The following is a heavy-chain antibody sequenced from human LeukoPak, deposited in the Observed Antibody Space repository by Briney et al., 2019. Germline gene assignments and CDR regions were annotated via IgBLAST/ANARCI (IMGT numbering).Heavy chain of an antibody. CDR1: GFTFSSYA. V-gene: IGHV3-30*04. CDR3: ARGGQTSFYYYGMDV. J-gene: IGHJ6*02. D-gene: IGHD2-2*01. CDR2: ISYDGSNK. Sequence: PGGSLRLSCAASGFTFSSYAMSWVRQAPGKGLEWVAVISYDGSNKYYADSVKGRFTISRDNSKNTLYLQMNSLRAEDTAVYYCARGGQTSFYYYGMDVWGQGTTVTVSS.